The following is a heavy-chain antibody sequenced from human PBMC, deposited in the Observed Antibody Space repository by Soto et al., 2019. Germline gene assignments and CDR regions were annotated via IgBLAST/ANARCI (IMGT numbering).Heavy chain of an antibody. D-gene: IGHD6-19*01. Sequence: SQTLSLTCAISGDSVSSNSGAWNWIRQSPSRGLEWLGRTYYRSKWFNDYALSVESRITINPDTSKNQFSLQLNSVTPDDTAVYYCASTMYNTGWYYFDHWGQGTLVTVSS. J-gene: IGHJ4*02. V-gene: IGHV6-1*01. CDR1: GDSVSSNSGA. CDR2: TYYRSKWFN. CDR3: ASTMYNTGWYYFDH.